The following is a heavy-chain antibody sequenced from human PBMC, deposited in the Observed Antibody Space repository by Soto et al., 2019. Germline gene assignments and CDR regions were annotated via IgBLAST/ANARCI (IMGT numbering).Heavy chain of an antibody. J-gene: IGHJ6*02. CDR2: ISYDGNNK. Sequence: GGSLRLSCAASGFTFSSYAMHWVRQAPGKGLEWVAVISYDGNNKYYADSVKGRFTISRDNSKNTLYLQMNSLRAEDTAVYYCARDWFGRLVNYYYGMDVWGQGTTVTVSS. CDR3: ARDWFGRLVNYYYGMDV. CDR1: GFTFSSYA. V-gene: IGHV3-30-3*01. D-gene: IGHD3-16*01.